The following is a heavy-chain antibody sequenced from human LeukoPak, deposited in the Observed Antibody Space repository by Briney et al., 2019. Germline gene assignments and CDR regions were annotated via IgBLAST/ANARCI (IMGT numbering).Heavy chain of an antibody. J-gene: IGHJ4*02. D-gene: IGHD4-17*01. CDR2: ISSSSSYI. Sequence: GGSLRLSCEASGFIFYSYTMNWVRQAPGKGLEWVSSISSSSSYIYYSDSVKGRFTISRDNAKSSLYLQMNSLRAEDTAVYYCARDRGDYGDPYDLDYWGQGTLVTVSS. CDR3: ARDRGDYGDPYDLDY. V-gene: IGHV3-21*01. CDR1: GFIFYSYT.